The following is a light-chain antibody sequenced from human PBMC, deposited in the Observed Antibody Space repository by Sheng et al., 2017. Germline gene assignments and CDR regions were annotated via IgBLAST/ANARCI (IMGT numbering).Light chain of an antibody. Sequence: VVLTQSPATLSVSPGDRATLSCRASQSISNSLAWYQQKPGQVPRLLIYDASNRAPGIPARFSGSGSGTDFTLTISSLEPEDFAVYYCQQRRSWPPITFGQGTRLEIK. CDR1: QSISNS. J-gene: IGKJ5*01. V-gene: IGKV3-11*01. CDR2: DAS. CDR3: QQRRSWPPIT.